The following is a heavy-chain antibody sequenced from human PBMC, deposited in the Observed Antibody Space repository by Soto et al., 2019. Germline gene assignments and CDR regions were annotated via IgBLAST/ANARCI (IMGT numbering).Heavy chain of an antibody. CDR3: ARLEDIVVVPPANAFDI. CDR2: IYYSGTT. J-gene: IGHJ3*02. Sequence: SETLSLTCTVSGGSISSYYWSWIRQPPGKGLEWTGYIYYSGTTNYNPSLKSRVTISVDTSKNQFSLKLSSVTAADTAVYYCARLEDIVVVPPANAFDIWGQGTMVTVSS. CDR1: GGSISSYY. V-gene: IGHV4-59*08. D-gene: IGHD2-2*01.